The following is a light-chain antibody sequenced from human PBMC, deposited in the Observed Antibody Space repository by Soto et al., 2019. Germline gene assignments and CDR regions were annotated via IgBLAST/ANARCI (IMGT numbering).Light chain of an antibody. CDR2: GAS. CDR1: QSVSSSY. CDR3: QQYDNSPKIT. Sequence: EIVLTQSPGTLSLSPGERATLSCRASQSVSSSYLAWYQQKPGQAPRLLIYGASSRATGIPDRFSGSGSGTNFTLTISRLEPEDFAVYYCQQYDNSPKITFGQGTRLEIK. J-gene: IGKJ5*01. V-gene: IGKV3-20*01.